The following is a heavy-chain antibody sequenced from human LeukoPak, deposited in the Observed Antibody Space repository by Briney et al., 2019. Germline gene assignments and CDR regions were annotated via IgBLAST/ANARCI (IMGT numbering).Heavy chain of an antibody. CDR2: INHSGSA. Sequence: SETLSLTCAVYDGSFSGYYCSWIRQPPGKGREWIGEINHSGSANYNPSLKSRVTILLDTSKNQFSLNLSSVTAADTAVYYCARRPRGVIIKTWFDSWGQGTLVTDSS. J-gene: IGHJ5*01. D-gene: IGHD3-10*01. CDR3: ARRPRGVIIKTWFDS. CDR1: DGSFSGYY. V-gene: IGHV4-34*01.